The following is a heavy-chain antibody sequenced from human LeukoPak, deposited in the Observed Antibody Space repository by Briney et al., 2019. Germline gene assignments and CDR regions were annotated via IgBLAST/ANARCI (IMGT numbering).Heavy chain of an antibody. V-gene: IGHV1-2*02. J-gene: IGHJ4*02. CDR2: INPNSGGT. D-gene: IGHD3-3*01. CDR3: ARASIFGVVPKRLDY. CDR1: GYTFTGYY. Sequence: PGASVKVSCKASGYTFTGYYMHWVRQAPGRGLEWMGWINPNSGGTNYAQKFQGRVTMTRDTSISTAYMELSRLRYDDTAVYYCARASIFGVVPKRLDYWGQGTLVTVSS.